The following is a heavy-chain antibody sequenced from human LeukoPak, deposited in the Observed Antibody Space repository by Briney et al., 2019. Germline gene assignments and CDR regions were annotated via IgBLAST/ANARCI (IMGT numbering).Heavy chain of an antibody. J-gene: IGHJ4*02. CDR2: IKNDGSST. CDR1: GFTFSRYW. V-gene: IGHV3-74*03. D-gene: IGHD1-26*01. Sequence: SGGSLRLSCAASGFTFSRYWMHWVRQAPGKGLVWVSLIKNDGSSTTYADSVKGRLTISRDNAKNTLFLQMNSLRADDTAIYYCASALGGQGGHWGQGTLVTVSS. CDR3: ASALGGQGGH.